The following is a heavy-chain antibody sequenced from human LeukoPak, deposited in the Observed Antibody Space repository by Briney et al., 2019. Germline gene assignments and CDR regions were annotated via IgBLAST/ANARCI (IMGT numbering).Heavy chain of an antibody. CDR2: ISYDRRNE. J-gene: IGHJ6*02. CDR1: AFIFSIYA. D-gene: IGHD3-10*01. CDR3: VDGSGNSYYYYGMEV. V-gene: IGHV3-30*09. Sequence: GSSLRLSCAASAFIFSIYAVDWVRQARGKGLELGAAISYDRRNEYSQDTVEGPFAVSRDNSKSNLYLQTKNLKTEDTNIYYCVDGSGNSYYYYGMEVWGQGTTVTVS.